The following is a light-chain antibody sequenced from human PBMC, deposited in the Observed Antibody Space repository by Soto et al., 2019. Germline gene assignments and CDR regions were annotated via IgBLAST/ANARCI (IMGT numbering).Light chain of an antibody. CDR3: MQAQQTPRT. CDR2: VGS. CDR1: QSVLHSRGDNY. J-gene: IGKJ1*01. Sequence: EIVLSQSPLGLPVIPGEPASISCRSSQSVLHSRGDNYLDWYMQKPGQSPQXXIYVGSNRASGVPDRCSGSGSGTYVTLRISRVEAEDVAVYECMQAQQTPRTFGQGTKVDIK. V-gene: IGKV2-28*01.